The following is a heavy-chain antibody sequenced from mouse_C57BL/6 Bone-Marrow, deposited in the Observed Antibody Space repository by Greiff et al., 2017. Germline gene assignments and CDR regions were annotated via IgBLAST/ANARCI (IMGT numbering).Heavy chain of an antibody. CDR2: IYPGSGNT. CDR1: GYTFTDYY. D-gene: IGHD1-1*02. Sequence: VKLVESGAELVRPGASVKLSCKASGYTFTDYYINWVKQRPGQGLEWIARIYPGSGNTYYNEKFKGKATLTAEKSSSTAYMQLSSLTSEDSAVYFCATPYMGYAMDYWGQGTSVTVSS. J-gene: IGHJ4*01. V-gene: IGHV1-76*01. CDR3: ATPYMGYAMDY.